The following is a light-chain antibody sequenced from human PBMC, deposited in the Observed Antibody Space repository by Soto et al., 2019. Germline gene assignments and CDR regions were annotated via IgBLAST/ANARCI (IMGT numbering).Light chain of an antibody. Sequence: DIQMTQSPSTLSASVREAGTVTCRASQSVSCWLAWYQQKPGEAPKLLIYDASALPRGVPSRFSGSGSGTKFTLTIASLQPDDFATYYCQQYETFSGTFGPGTKVDIK. V-gene: IGKV1-5*01. CDR3: QQYETFSGT. J-gene: IGKJ1*01. CDR2: DAS. CDR1: QSVSCW.